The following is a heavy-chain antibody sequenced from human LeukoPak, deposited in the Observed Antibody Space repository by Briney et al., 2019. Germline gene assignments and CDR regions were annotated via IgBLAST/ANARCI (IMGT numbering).Heavy chain of an antibody. Sequence: ASVKLSLKVSGYTVASYYMHWMRHAPVQGLEWMGIMNPNGGRTSYAQKFQGRLTMSRVTYTRTVYMKLSRMRSEATGVYYCARVVGPHYDFWIGYLGSVEGFVPWGQGTLVTVSS. CDR3: ARVVGPHYDFWIGYLGSVEGFVP. V-gene: IGHV1-46*01. CDR2: MNPNGGRT. J-gene: IGHJ5*02. D-gene: IGHD3/OR15-3a*01. CDR1: GYTVASYY.